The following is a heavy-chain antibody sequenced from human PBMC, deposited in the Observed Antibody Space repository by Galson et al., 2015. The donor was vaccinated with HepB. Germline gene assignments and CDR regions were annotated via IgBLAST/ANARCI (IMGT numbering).Heavy chain of an antibody. V-gene: IGHV1-69*06. CDR3: ARSYYDSSSGKVNFDY. Sequence: SVKVSCKASGGTFSSYAISWVRQAPGQGLEWMGGIIPIFGTTNYAQKFQGRVTITADKSTSTAYMELSSLRSEDTAVYYCARSYYDSSSGKVNFDYWGQGTLVTVSS. J-gene: IGHJ4*02. D-gene: IGHD3-22*01. CDR2: IIPIFGTT. CDR1: GGTFSSYA.